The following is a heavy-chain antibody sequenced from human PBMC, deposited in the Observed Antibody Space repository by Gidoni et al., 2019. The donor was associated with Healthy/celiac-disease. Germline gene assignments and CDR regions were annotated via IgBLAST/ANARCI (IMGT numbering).Heavy chain of an antibody. CDR2: ITYDGSNK. CDR1: GFTFSSYG. J-gene: IGHJ4*02. V-gene: IGHV3-30*18. CDR3: AKDPHFDY. Sequence: QVQLVESGGGVVQPGRSLRLSCAASGFTFSSYGMHWVRQAPGKGLGWVAVITYDGSNKYYADSVKGRFTISRDNSKNTLYLQMNSLRAEDTAVYYCAKDPHFDYWGQGTLVTVSS.